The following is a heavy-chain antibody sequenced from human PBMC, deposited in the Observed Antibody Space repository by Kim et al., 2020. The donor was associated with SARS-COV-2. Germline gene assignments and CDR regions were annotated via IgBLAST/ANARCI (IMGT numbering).Heavy chain of an antibody. CDR1: GGSISSSSYY. V-gene: IGHV4-39*01. D-gene: IGHD6-6*01. Sequence: SETLSLTCTVSGGSISSSSYYWGWIRQPPGKGLEWIGSIYYSGSTYYNPSLKSRVTISVDTSKNQFSLKLSSVTAADTAVYYCARLVSFLADYWGQGTLVTVSS. CDR3: ARLVSFLADY. J-gene: IGHJ4*02. CDR2: IYYSGST.